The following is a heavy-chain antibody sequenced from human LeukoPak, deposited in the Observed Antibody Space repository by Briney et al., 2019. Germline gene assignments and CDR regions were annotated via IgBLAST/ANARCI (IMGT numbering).Heavy chain of an antibody. J-gene: IGHJ4*02. CDR2: IKQDGSEK. CDR3: ARVLIVAMIVYFDY. D-gene: IGHD5-12*01. CDR1: GFTFSSCW. Sequence: GGSLRLSCAASGFTFSSCWMSWVRQAPWKGLEWVANIKQDGSEKYYVDSVKGRFTISRDNAKNSLYLQMNSLRAEDTAVYYCARVLIVAMIVYFDYWGQGTLVTVSS. V-gene: IGHV3-7*01.